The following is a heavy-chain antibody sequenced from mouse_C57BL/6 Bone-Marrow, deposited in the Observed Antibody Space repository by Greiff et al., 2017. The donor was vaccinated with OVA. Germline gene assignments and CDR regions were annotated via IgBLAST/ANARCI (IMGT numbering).Heavy chain of an antibody. CDR1: GYTFTSYW. D-gene: IGHD2-1*01. V-gene: IGHV1-55*01. CDR2: IYPGSGST. J-gene: IGHJ2*01. Sequence: VQLQQPGAELVKPGASVKMSCKASGYTFTSYWITWVKQRPGQGLEWIGDIYPGSGSTNYNEKFKSKATLTVETSSSTAYMQLSSLTSEDSAVYYCARVGHIYYGKGDYWGQGTTLTVSS. CDR3: ARVGHIYYGKGDY.